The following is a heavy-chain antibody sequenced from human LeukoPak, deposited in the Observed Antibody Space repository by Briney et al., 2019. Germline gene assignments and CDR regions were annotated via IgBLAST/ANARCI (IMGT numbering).Heavy chain of an antibody. J-gene: IGHJ4*02. CDR1: GFTFSSYA. Sequence: GGSLRLSCAASGFTFSSYAMSWVRQAPGKGLKWVSAISGSGGSTYYADSVKGRFTISRDNSKSTLYLQMNSLRTEDTAVYYCAKDRLGSGKTQFDYWGQGTLVTVSS. CDR2: ISGSGGST. CDR3: AKDRLGSGKTQFDY. D-gene: IGHD3-10*01. V-gene: IGHV3-23*01.